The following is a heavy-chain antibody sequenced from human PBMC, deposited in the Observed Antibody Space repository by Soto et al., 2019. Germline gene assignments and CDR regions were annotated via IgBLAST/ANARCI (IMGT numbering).Heavy chain of an antibody. J-gene: IGHJ6*02. CDR1: GGSISSSSYY. D-gene: IGHD2-21*02. CDR2: IYYSGST. CDR3: ARHSVVTAFRYPSYYSYGMDV. V-gene: IGHV4-39*01. Sequence: SETLSLTCTVSGGSISSSSYYWGWIRQPPGKGLEWIGSIYYSGSTYYNPSLKSRVTISVDTSKNQFSLKLSSVTAADTAVYYCARHSVVTAFRYPSYYSYGMDVWGQGTTVTVSS.